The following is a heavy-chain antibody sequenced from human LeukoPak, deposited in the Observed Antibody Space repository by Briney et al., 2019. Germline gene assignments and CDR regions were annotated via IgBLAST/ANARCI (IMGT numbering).Heavy chain of an antibody. D-gene: IGHD1-26*01. V-gene: IGHV4-34*01. CDR2: INHSGST. CDR1: GGSFSGYY. J-gene: IGHJ4*02. CDR3: ARVEYSGSYFDY. Sequence: SETLSLTCAVYGGSFSGYYWSWIRQPPGKGLEWIGEINHSGSTNYNPSLKSRVIISVDTSKNQFSLKLSSVTAADTAVYYCARVEYSGSYFDYWGQGTLVTVSS.